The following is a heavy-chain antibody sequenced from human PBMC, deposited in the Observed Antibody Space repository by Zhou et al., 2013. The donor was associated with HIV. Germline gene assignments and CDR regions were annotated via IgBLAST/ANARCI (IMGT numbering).Heavy chain of an antibody. CDR2: INPKSGGT. CDR1: GYTFTSYY. CDR3: ARSHKWLQLRYQGNFDY. D-gene: IGHD5-12*01. V-gene: IGHV1-2*02. J-gene: IGHJ4*02. Sequence: QVQLVQSGAEVKKPGASVKVSCKASGYTFTSYYMHWVRQAPGQGLEWMGWINPKSGGTNYAQDFQGRLTMTRDTSITTVYMELKRLTSEDTAMYFCARSHKWLQLRYQGNFDYWGQGTVVTVSS.